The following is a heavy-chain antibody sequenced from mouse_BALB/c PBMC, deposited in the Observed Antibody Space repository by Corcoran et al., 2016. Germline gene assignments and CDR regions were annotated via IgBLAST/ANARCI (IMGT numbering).Heavy chain of an antibody. V-gene: IGHV9-1*02. Sequence: QIQLVQSGPELKKPGETVKISCKASGYTFTNYGMNWVKQAPGKGLKWMGWINTYPGEPTYADDFKGRFAFSLETSASTAYLQINNLKNEDMATYFCARGSSGYDYWGQGTTLTVSS. CDR2: INTYPGEP. CDR1: GYTFTNYG. J-gene: IGHJ2*01. D-gene: IGHD3-1*01. CDR3: ARGSSGYDY.